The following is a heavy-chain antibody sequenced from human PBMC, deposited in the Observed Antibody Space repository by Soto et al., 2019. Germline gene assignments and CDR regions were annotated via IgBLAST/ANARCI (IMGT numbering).Heavy chain of an antibody. J-gene: IGHJ5*02. Sequence: GASVKVSCKASGYTFTSYGISWVRQAPGQGLEWMGWISAYNGNTNYAQKLQGRVTMTTDTSTSTAYMELRSLRSDDTAVYYCARDSWSGSMPHSNYAWFDPWGQGTLVTVSS. D-gene: IGHD4-4*01. V-gene: IGHV1-18*01. CDR3: ARDSWSGSMPHSNYAWFDP. CDR1: GYTFTSYG. CDR2: ISAYNGNT.